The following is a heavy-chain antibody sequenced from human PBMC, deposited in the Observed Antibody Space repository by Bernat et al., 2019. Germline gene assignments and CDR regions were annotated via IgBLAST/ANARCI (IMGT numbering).Heavy chain of an antibody. CDR1: GYTFSSYY. CDR2: INPYGGST. CDR3: ARAEYGDSPFDY. J-gene: IGHJ4*02. V-gene: IGHV1-46*01. Sequence: QVQLVQSGAEVKKPGASVKVSCKTSGYTFSSYYMHWVRHAPGQGLEWLGIINPYGGSTSYAQKFQGRVTMTRDTSTSTVYMDLRSLRSDDTAVYFCARAEYGDSPFDYWGQGTQVTVSS. D-gene: IGHD4-17*01.